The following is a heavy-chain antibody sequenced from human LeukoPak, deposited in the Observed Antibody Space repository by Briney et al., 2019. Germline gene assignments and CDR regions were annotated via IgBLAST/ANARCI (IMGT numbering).Heavy chain of an antibody. J-gene: IGHJ4*02. CDR2: IYSAGNT. CDR3: ARRAGAYTHPYDY. V-gene: IGHV3-53*01. Sequence: GGSLRLSCTVSGFTVSSNSMSWVRQAPGKGLEWVSFIYSAGNTHYSDSVKGRFTISIDNSKNTLYLQMNSLRAEDTAVYYRARRAGAYTHPYDYWGQGTLVTVSS. D-gene: IGHD3-16*01. CDR1: GFTVSSNS.